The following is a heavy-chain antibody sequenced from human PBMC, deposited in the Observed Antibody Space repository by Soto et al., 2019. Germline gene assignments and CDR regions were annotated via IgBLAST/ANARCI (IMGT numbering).Heavy chain of an antibody. D-gene: IGHD6-6*01. Sequence: PGGSLRLSCAASGFTFSSYGMHWVRQAPGKGLEWVAVISYDGSNKYYADSVKGRFTISRDNSKNTLYLQMNSLRAEDTAVYYCAKDLRYSSSSGDYWGQGTLVTVSS. CDR2: ISYDGSNK. J-gene: IGHJ4*02. CDR3: AKDLRYSSSSGDY. CDR1: GFTFSSYG. V-gene: IGHV3-30*18.